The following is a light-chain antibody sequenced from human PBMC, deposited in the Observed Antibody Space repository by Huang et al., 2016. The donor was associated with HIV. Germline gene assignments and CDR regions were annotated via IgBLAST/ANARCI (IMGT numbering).Light chain of an antibody. CDR2: DAS. CDR3: QQRRKWLT. Sequence: EIVLTQSPGTLSLSPGERATLSCRASQSITNYLAWYQHKPGQAPRLLIYDASPRATGIPGRFSGSGSGTDFTLTISSLEPEDFAVYYCQQRRKWLTFGGGTKVEIK. V-gene: IGKV3-11*01. CDR1: QSITNY. J-gene: IGKJ4*01.